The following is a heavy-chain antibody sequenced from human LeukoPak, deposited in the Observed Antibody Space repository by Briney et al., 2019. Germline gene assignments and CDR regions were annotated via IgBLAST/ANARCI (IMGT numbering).Heavy chain of an antibody. J-gene: IGHJ4*02. CDR2: IIPILGIA. Sequence: GASVKVSCKASGGTFSSYAISWVRQAPGQGLEWMGRIIPILGIANYAQKFQGRVTITADKSTSTAYMELSSLRSEDTAVYYCARDVVRGVKGACYWGQGTLVTVSS. CDR3: ARDVVRGVKGACY. CDR1: GGTFSSYA. V-gene: IGHV1-69*04. D-gene: IGHD3-10*01.